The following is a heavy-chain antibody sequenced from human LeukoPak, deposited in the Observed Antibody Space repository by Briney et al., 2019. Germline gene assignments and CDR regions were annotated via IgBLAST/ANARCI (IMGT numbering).Heavy chain of an antibody. CDR2: INPSGGST. V-gene: IGHV1-46*01. Sequence: ASVKVSCKASGYTFTSYYMHWVRQAPGQGLEWMGIINPSGGSTSYAQKSQGRVTMTRDMPTSTVYMELSSLRSEDTAVYYCARDPGWDTHYYYHYMDVWGKGTTVTVSS. D-gene: IGHD1-26*01. CDR3: ARDPGWDTHYYYHYMDV. CDR1: GYTFTSYY. J-gene: IGHJ6*03.